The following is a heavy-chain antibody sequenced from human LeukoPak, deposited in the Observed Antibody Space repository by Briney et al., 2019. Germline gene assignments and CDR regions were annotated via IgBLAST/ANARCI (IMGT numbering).Heavy chain of an antibody. CDR2: IRYDGINK. Sequence: GSLRLSCAASGFTFSSYGMHWVRQAPGKGLEWVAFIRYDGINKYYADSVKGRFTISRDNSKQTLDLQMNSLRPEDTAVYYCARSGYSTGWYIWYLDLWGRGTLVTVSS. CDR1: GFTFSSYG. J-gene: IGHJ2*01. D-gene: IGHD6-19*01. CDR3: ARSGYSTGWYIWYLDL. V-gene: IGHV3-30*02.